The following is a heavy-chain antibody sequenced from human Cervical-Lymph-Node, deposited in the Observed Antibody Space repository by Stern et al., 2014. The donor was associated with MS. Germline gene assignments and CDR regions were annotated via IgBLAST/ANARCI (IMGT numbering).Heavy chain of an antibody. CDR3: ARDNDDNGMDV. D-gene: IGHD1-1*01. CDR1: GDTFINFG. J-gene: IGHJ6*02. CDR2: FIPLFGTT. Sequence: VQSGADVKKPGSSVKVSCTASGDTFINFGISWVRQAPGQGLEWMGGFIPLFGTTEYAQKFQGRVTISADESATTVYMELSGLRSEDTAVYYCARDNDDNGMDVWGQGTTVTVTS. V-gene: IGHV1-69*01.